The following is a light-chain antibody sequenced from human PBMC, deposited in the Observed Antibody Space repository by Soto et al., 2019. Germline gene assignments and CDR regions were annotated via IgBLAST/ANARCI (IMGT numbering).Light chain of an antibody. Sequence: DIQMTQSPSSLSASVGDRVTITCRASQSIGGYLTWYQQLPGKAPKLLIFAASGLQSGVPSRFSGSGSGTDFTLTISSLQPEDFATYYCLQDYNYPWTFGQGTKVDTK. CDR2: AAS. J-gene: IGKJ1*01. CDR3: LQDYNYPWT. CDR1: QSIGGY. V-gene: IGKV1-39*01.